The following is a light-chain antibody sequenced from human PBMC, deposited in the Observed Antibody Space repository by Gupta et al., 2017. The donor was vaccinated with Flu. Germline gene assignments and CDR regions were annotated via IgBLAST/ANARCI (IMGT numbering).Light chain of an antibody. J-gene: IGLJ1*01. CDR3: SASADNLSGSEV. V-gene: IGLV1-47*01. CDR1: SSNIGSNY. CDR2: RNN. Sequence: QSVMTKPPSASGTPGPRVTISCSGSSSNIGSNYVFWYQQLPGTAPPLLIYRNNQRPSGVPARFSCATSGTSASPAISGLRSEDEADDYCSASADNLSGSEVFGTGTKVTVL.